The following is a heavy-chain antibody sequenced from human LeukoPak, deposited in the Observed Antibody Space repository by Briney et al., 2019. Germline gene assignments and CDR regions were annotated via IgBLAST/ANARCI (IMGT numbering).Heavy chain of an antibody. V-gene: IGHV4-34*01. D-gene: IGHD2-8*01. CDR3: ARGSRGEPRDCTNGVCYTGLFDY. CDR1: GGSFSGYY. CDR2: INHSGST. J-gene: IGHJ4*02. Sequence: PSETLSLTCAVYGGSFSGYYWSWIRQPPGKGLEWIGEINHSGSTNYNPSLKSRVTISVDTSKNQFSLKLSSVTAADTAVYYCARGSRGEPRDCTNGVCYTGLFDYWGQGTLVTVSS.